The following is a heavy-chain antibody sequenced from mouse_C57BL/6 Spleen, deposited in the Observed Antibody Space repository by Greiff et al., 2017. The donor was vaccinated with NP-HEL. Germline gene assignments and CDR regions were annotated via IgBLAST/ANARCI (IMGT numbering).Heavy chain of an antibody. CDR3: ARREDYGSSYDYFDY. CDR2: IDPSDSYT. J-gene: IGHJ2*01. V-gene: IGHV1-69*01. Sequence: QVQLQQPGAELVMPGASVKLSCKASGYTFTSYWMLWVKQRPGQGLEWIGEIDPSDSYTNYNQKFKGKSTLTVDKSSSTAYMQLSSLTSEDSAVYYCARREDYGSSYDYFDYWGQGTTLTVSS. D-gene: IGHD1-1*01. CDR1: GYTFTSYW.